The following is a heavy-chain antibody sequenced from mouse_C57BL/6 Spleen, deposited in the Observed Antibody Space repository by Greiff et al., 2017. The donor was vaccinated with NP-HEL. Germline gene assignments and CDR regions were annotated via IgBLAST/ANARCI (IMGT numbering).Heavy chain of an antibody. J-gene: IGHJ4*01. CDR2: ISDGGSYT. CDR3: ARERRAMDY. Sequence: EVMLVESGGGLVKPGGSLKLSCAASGFTFSSYAMSWVRQTPEKRLAWVATISDGGSYTYYPDNVKGRFTISRDNAKNNVYLQMSHLKSEDTAMYYCARERRAMDYWGQGTSVTVSS. V-gene: IGHV5-4*01. CDR1: GFTFSSYA.